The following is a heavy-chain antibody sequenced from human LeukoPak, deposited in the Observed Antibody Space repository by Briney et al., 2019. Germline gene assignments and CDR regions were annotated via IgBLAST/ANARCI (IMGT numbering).Heavy chain of an antibody. CDR2: ISDIGST. CDR3: AGHHPRNTVDF. Sequence: SETLSLTCTVSGGSISSYYWSWIRQPPGKGLEWIAYISDIGSTNYNPSLKSRVTISLDTSKNQFSLKLSSVTAADTAVYYCAGHHPRNTVDFWGLGTLVTVSS. CDR1: GGSISSYY. J-gene: IGHJ4*02. D-gene: IGHD2-8*02. V-gene: IGHV4-59*08.